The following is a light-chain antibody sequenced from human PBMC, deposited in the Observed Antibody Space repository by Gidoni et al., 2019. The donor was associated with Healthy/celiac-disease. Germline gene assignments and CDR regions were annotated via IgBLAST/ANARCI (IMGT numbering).Light chain of an antibody. J-gene: IGKJ5*01. Sequence: DIQMTQSPSSLSASVGDRVTITCLASQSISSYLNWYQPKPGKAPKLLIYAASSLQSGVPSRFSGSGSGTDFTLTISSLQPEDFATYYCQQSYSTSGTFGQGTRLEIK. V-gene: IGKV1-39*01. CDR3: QQSYSTSGT. CDR2: AAS. CDR1: QSISSY.